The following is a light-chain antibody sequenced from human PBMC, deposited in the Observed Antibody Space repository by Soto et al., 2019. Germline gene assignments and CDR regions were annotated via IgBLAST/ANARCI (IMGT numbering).Light chain of an antibody. CDR2: DAS. V-gene: IGKV1-9*01. CDR1: QGISNF. J-gene: IGKJ1*01. Sequence: IQLTQSPSSQSQSVVHRVTITYQASQGISNFLAWYQQKPGKATKRLIYDASTLHSGVPSRFSGSGSGTEFTLTISSLQPEDFATYYCLQHNTYPWTVGQGTKVDI. CDR3: LQHNTYPWT.